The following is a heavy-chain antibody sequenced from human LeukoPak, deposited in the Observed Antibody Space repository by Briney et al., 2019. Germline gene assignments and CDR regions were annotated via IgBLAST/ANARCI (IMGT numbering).Heavy chain of an antibody. CDR3: ARGSTPSYYYDSSGHFDY. V-gene: IGHV4-59*12. Sequence: SETLSLTCTVSGGSISSYYWSWIRQPPGKGLEWIGYIYYSGSTNYNPSLKRRITMSVDTSKNQFYLKLSSVTAEDTAVYYCARGSTPSYYYDSSGHFDYWGQGTLVTVSS. D-gene: IGHD3-22*01. CDR2: IYYSGST. CDR1: GGSISSYY. J-gene: IGHJ4*02.